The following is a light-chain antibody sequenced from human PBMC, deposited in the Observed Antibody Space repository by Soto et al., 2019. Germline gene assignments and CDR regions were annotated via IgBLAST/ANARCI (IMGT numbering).Light chain of an antibody. CDR1: QSLGYSDGNTY. CDR3: MQGTYWPFT. CDR2: KVS. Sequence: DVVMTQSPLSLPVTLGQSASISCRSSQSLGYSDGNTYVNWFQQRPGQPPRRLIYKVSERDSGVPDRFRSSGSGTEFTLTISRVEAEDVGVYFCMQGTYWPFTFGPGTKVDFK. J-gene: IGKJ3*01. V-gene: IGKV2-30*01.